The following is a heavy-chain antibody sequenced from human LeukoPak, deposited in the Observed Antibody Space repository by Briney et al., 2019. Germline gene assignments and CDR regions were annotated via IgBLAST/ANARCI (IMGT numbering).Heavy chain of an antibody. CDR3: ARDHMAYSSNGMDV. V-gene: IGHV3-21*01. Sequence: NPGGSLRLSCAASGFTFSSYSMNWVRQAPGKGLEWVSSISSSSSYIYYADSVKGRFTISRDNAKNSLYLRMNSLRAEDTAVYYCARDHMAYSSNGMDVWGQGTTVTVSS. CDR2: ISSSSSYI. CDR1: GFTFSSYS. J-gene: IGHJ6*02. D-gene: IGHD6-19*01.